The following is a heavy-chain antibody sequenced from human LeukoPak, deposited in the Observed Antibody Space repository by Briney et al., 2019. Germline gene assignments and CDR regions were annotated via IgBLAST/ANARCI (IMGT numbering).Heavy chain of an antibody. CDR3: QRHGLNYYDSSGYYLRYGFDY. CDR1: GGSISSYY. V-gene: IGHV4-59*08. Sequence: SETLSLTCTVSGGSISSYYWSWVRQPPGKGLEWIGYIYYSGSTNYNPSLKSRVSISVDTSKNQFSLKLSSVPAADTAVYYCQRHGLNYYDSSGYYLRYGFDYWGQGTLVTVSS. J-gene: IGHJ4*02. CDR2: IYYSGST. D-gene: IGHD3-22*01.